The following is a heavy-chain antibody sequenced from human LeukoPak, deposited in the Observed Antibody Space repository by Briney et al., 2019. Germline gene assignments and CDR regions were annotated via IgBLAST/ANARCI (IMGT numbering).Heavy chain of an antibody. V-gene: IGHV3-23*01. D-gene: IGHD3-22*01. J-gene: IGHJ4*02. CDR3: AKALVVTMIVVVITPFDY. CDR1: GFTFSSYA. Sequence: QPGGSLRLSCAASGFTFSSYAMSWVRQAPGKGLEWVSAISGSGGSTYYADSVKGRFTISRDNSKNTLYLQMNSLRAEDTAVYYCAKALVVTMIVVVITPFDYWGQGTLVTVSS. CDR2: ISGSGGST.